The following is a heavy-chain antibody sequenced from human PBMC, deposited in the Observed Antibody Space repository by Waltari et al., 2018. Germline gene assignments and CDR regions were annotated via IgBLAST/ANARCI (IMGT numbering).Heavy chain of an antibody. Sequence: QLQLQESGPGLVKPSGTLSLICAVSGDSMSTIDYWSWVRQPPGKGLEWIGQVRGDGKTNYNPSFASRVTMSLDTSTYHFALKLTSATAAETALYYCARDRGRGLYLDTWGQGTLVTVSP. CDR1: GDSMSTIDY. D-gene: IGHD1-1*01. CDR3: ARDRGRGLYLDT. CDR2: VRGDGKT. J-gene: IGHJ4*02. V-gene: IGHV4-4*02.